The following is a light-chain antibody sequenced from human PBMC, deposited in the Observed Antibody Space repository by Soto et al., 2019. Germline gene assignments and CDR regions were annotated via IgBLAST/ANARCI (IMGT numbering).Light chain of an antibody. V-gene: IGKV3-11*01. CDR3: HQRQSWPRT. J-gene: IGKJ1*01. Sequence: EIVLTQSPATLSSFPGDRVTLSCRASQYINTRLAWYQHSPGQSHRLLIYQTSLRAAGIPARFSASGSGTDFTLTISDVQPEEFALYYCHQRQSWPRTVGQGTKVDIK. CDR2: QTS. CDR1: QYINTR.